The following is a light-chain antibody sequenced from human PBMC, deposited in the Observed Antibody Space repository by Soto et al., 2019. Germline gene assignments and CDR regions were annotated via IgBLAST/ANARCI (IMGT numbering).Light chain of an antibody. J-gene: IGLJ2*01. CDR2: EVS. CDR1: RSDVGSYNL. V-gene: IGLV2-23*02. Sequence: QSALTQPASVSGSPGQSITISCTGTRSDVGSYNLVSWYQQHPCKAPKLMIYEVSKRPSGVSNRFSGSKSGNTASLTISGLQAEDEADYYCCSYAGSSTPYVVFGGGTKVTVL. CDR3: CSYAGSSTPYVV.